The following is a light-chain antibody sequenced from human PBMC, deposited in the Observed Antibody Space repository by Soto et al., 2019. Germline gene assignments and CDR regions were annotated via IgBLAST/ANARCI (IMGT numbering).Light chain of an antibody. J-gene: IGLJ1*01. Sequence: SYELTQPPSVSVSPGQTASISCSGDKLGDKYVCWYQQKPGQSPVLVIYQDTKRPSGIPERFSGSNSGNSATLTISGTQAMDEADYYCQSWDYNTAYYVFGTGTKLTVL. V-gene: IGLV3-1*01. CDR1: KLGDKY. CDR3: QSWDYNTAYYV. CDR2: QDT.